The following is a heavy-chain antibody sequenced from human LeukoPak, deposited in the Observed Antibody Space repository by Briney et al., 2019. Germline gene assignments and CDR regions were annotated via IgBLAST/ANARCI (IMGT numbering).Heavy chain of an antibody. J-gene: IGHJ4*02. Sequence: PGGSLRLSCAASGFTFSSYAMHWVRQAPGKGLEWVAIISYDGSNIYYADSVKGRFTISRDNSRNTLNLQMNSLRAEDTAVYYCAKDIGCSTTSCPEDYWGQGTLVTVSS. D-gene: IGHD2-2*01. CDR2: ISYDGSNI. CDR1: GFTFSSYA. CDR3: AKDIGCSTTSCPEDY. V-gene: IGHV3-30*04.